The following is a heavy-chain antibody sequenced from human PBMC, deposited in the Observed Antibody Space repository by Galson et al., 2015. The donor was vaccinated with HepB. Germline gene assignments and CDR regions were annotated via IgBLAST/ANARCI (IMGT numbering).Heavy chain of an antibody. CDR2: IYYSGST. D-gene: IGHD4-17*01. Sequence: SETLSLTCTVSGGSISSSSYYWGWIRQPPGKGLEWIGSIYYSGSTYYNPSLKSRVTISVDTSKNQFSLKLSSVTAADTAVYYCSRLPNYGDYHSAGAFDIWGQGTMVTVSS. CDR3: SRLPNYGDYHSAGAFDI. CDR1: GGSISSSSYY. V-gene: IGHV4-39*01. J-gene: IGHJ3*02.